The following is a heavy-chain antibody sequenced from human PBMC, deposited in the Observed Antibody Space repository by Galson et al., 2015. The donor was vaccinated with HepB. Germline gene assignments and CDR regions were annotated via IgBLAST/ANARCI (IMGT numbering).Heavy chain of an antibody. D-gene: IGHD1-20*01. Sequence: SVKVSCKASGGTFSSYTISWVRQAPGQGLEWMGRIIPILGIANYAQKFQGRVTITADKSTSTAYMELSSLRSEDTAVYYCAGDYGIAGGGNWFDPWGQGTLVTVSS. V-gene: IGHV1-69*02. CDR3: AGDYGIAGGGNWFDP. CDR2: IIPILGIA. CDR1: GGTFSSYT. J-gene: IGHJ5*02.